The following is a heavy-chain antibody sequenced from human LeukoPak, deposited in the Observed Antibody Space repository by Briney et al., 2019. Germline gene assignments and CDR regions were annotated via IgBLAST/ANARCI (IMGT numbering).Heavy chain of an antibody. CDR2: INGDGTQT. CDR1: GFTYSTYW. V-gene: IGHV3-74*01. CDR3: IRDLRDHDY. Sequence: GGSLRLSCAASGFTYSTYWMHWVRQPPGKGLVWVSRINGDGTQTNYADSVKGRFTVSRDNAKNTLYLQMNSLRADDTAVYFCIRDLRDHDYWGQGALVTVSS. J-gene: IGHJ4*02.